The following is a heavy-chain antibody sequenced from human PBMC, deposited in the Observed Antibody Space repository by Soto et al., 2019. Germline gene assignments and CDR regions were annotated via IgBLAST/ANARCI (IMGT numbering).Heavy chain of an antibody. V-gene: IGHV3-23*01. CDR1: GFTFISYA. J-gene: IGHJ4*02. D-gene: IGHD4-17*01. Sequence: GGSLRLSCAASGFTFISYAMSWVLQAPWKGLEWVSAISGSGGSTYYADSVKGRFTISRDNSKNTLYLQMNSLRAEDTAVYYCAKDTPNRPTTTLRVYWGQGTLVTVSS. CDR3: AKDTPNRPTTTLRVY. CDR2: ISGSGGST.